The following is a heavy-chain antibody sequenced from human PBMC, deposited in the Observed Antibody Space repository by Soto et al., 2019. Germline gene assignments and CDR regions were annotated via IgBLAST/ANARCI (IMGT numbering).Heavy chain of an antibody. CDR3: ARVPGLIAAAGGYYYYGMDG. V-gene: IGHV4-34*01. CDR2: INHSGRT. D-gene: IGHD6-13*01. J-gene: IGHJ6*02. CDR1: GGSLSGYY. Sequence: PSETLSLTCAVYGGSLSGYYWSWSRQPPGKGLEWIGEINHSGRTNYNPSLKSRVTISVETSKNQFSLKLSSVTAADTAVYYCARVPGLIAAAGGYYYYGMDGWGQGTTVTVSS.